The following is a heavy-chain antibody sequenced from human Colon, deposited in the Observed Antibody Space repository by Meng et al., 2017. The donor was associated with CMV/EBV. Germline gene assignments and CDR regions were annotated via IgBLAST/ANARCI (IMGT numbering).Heavy chain of an antibody. V-gene: IGHV4-59*01. D-gene: IGHD3-16*01. CDR3: AWGPNMFYFDS. CDR2: IHYTGST. Sequence: GSLRLSCNVTGGSLNEYYWNWIRQSPGKELEWIGYIHYTGSTNYNPSLKSRVTMSLDTSKTQFSLRLNSVTAADTAVYYCAWGPNMFYFDSWAQGTLVTVSS. J-gene: IGHJ4*02. CDR1: GGSLNEYY.